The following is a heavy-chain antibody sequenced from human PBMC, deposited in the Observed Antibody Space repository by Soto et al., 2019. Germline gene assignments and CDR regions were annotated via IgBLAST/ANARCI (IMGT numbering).Heavy chain of an antibody. J-gene: IGHJ6*03. V-gene: IGHV3-11*01. CDR1: EFTFSDYY. CDR3: SREGTLWSGSLVGLGYNDYMDV. Sequence: QVQLVEYGGGLVKPGGSLRLSCASSEFTFSDYYMSWIRQAPGKGLAWVSYISSSGSIINYADSVKGRFTISRDNAKNSLYLQMQSLRAEDTAVYYCSREGTLWSGSLVGLGYNDYMDVWGKGPTVTVSS. CDR2: ISSSGSII. D-gene: IGHD3-3*01.